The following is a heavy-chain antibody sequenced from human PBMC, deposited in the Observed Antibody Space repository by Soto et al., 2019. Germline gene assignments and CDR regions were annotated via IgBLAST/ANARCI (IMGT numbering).Heavy chain of an antibody. CDR2: ISYDGINK. CDR3: AKSVDNWNDGFFDV. J-gene: IGHJ4*02. CDR1: GFTFSSYG. D-gene: IGHD1-1*01. Sequence: QVQLVESGGGVVQPGRSLRLSCAASGFTFSSYGIHWVRQAPGKGLEWVSVISYDGINKYYADSVKGRFTISRDNSENTLYLQMNSLRAEDTAVYYCAKSVDNWNDGFFDVWGQGTLVTVSS. V-gene: IGHV3-30*18.